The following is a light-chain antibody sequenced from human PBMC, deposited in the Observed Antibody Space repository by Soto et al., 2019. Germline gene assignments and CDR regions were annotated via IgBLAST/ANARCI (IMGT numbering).Light chain of an antibody. CDR1: QSVSSN. CDR2: GAS. Sequence: EIVMTQSPATLSVSPGERATLSCRASQSVSSNLAWYQQKPGQAPRLLIHGASTRATGIPARFSGSGSGTEFTLTISNLKSEDFAVYFCQQYNNWRTFGQGTKLEI. J-gene: IGKJ2*01. V-gene: IGKV3-15*01. CDR3: QQYNNWRT.